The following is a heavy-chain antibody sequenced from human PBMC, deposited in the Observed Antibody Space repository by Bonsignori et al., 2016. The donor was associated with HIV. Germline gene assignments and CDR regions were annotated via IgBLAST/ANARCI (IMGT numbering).Heavy chain of an antibody. Sequence: WIRQPPGKGLEWVANIKQDGSEKYYVDSVKGRFTISRDNAKNSLYLQMNSLRAEDTAVYYCARDPLTGYYYYMDVWGKGTTVTVSS. D-gene: IGHD3-9*01. CDR3: ARDPLTGYYYYMDV. V-gene: IGHV3-7*03. J-gene: IGHJ6*03. CDR2: IKQDGSEK.